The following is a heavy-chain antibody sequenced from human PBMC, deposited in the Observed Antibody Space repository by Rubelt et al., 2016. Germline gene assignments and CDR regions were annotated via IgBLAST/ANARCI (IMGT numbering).Heavy chain of an antibody. V-gene: IGHV4-4*02. CDR1: GGSIIGSNW. CDR2: IYHSGST. Sequence: QVQLQESGPGLVKPSGTLPLTCAVSGGSIIGSNWWSWVRQPPGKGLEWIGEIYHSGSTNYNPSLKSQVPISVDNSKNQFSLKQSFVSAADTAVYYCASAKDYVSEDPDSWGQGILVTVSS. CDR3: ASAKDYVSEDPDS. J-gene: IGHJ4*02. D-gene: IGHD3-16*01.